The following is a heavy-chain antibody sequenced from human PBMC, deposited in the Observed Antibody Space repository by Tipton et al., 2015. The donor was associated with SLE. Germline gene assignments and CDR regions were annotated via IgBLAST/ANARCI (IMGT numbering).Heavy chain of an antibody. Sequence: TLSLTCTVSGGSVSSGSYSWNWIRQPPGKGLEWIGSIYYSGSTYYNPSLKSRVTISVDTSKNQFSLKLSSVTAADTAVYYCARDLVRGVSGGYWGQGTLVTVSS. CDR3: ARDLVRGVSGGY. CDR2: IYYSGST. J-gene: IGHJ4*02. CDR1: GGSVSSGSYS. D-gene: IGHD3-10*01. V-gene: IGHV4-39*07.